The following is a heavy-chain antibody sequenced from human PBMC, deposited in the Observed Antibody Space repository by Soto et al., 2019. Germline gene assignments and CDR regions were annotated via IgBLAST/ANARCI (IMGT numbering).Heavy chain of an antibody. J-gene: IGHJ4*02. D-gene: IGHD6-19*01. CDR3: ARAGEGSGWQAPIFY. CDR1: SDSVSGGHW. Sequence: QVQLQESGPGLVKPSGTLSLTCTVSSDSVSGGHWWNRVRQTPNKGLEWIGEIYQTGSTKYNPSLENRVTMSMHTPKNEFSLKLTSVTAADTAVYSCARAGEGSGWQAPIFYWGQGSLVTVSS. V-gene: IGHV4-4*02. CDR2: IYQTGST.